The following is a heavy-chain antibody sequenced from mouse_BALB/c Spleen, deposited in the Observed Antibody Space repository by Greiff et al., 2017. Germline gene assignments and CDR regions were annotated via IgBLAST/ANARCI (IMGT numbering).Heavy chain of an antibody. V-gene: IGHV1-5*01. D-gene: IGHD3-3*01. CDR2: IYPGNSDT. J-gene: IGHJ4*01. CDR1: GYSFTSYW. Sequence: EVQLHQSGTVLARPGASVKMSCKASGYSFTSYWMHWVKQRPGQGLEWIGAIYPGNSDTSFNQKFKGKAKLTAVTSASTAYMELSSLTNEDSAVYYCTGTGYSAMDYWGRGTSVTVSS. CDR3: TGTGYSAMDY.